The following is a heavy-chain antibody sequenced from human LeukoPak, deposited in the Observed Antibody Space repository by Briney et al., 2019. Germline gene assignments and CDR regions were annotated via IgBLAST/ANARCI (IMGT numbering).Heavy chain of an antibody. CDR3: ARGNPMDV. CDR1: GGSFSGYY. V-gene: IGHV4-34*01. CDR2: INHSGST. Sequence: SETLSLTCAVYGGSFSGYYWSWIRQPPGKGMEWIGEINHSGSTNYNPSLKSRVTISVDTSKNQFSLKLSSVTAADTAVYYCARGNPMDVWGKGTTVTVSS. J-gene: IGHJ6*03.